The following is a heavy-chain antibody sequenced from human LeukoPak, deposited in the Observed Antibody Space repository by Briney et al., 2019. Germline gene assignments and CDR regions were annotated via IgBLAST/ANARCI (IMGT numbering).Heavy chain of an antibody. Sequence: SETLSLTCTVSGGSISSASYYWGWIRQPPGKGLDWIGSIYYSGSTYYSPSLKSRVTISVDTSKNQFSLKLSSVTAADTSVYYGARYSSGWPSFDFWGQGILVTVSS. J-gene: IGHJ4*02. CDR3: ARYSSGWPSFDF. CDR2: IYYSGST. V-gene: IGHV4-39*01. D-gene: IGHD6-19*01. CDR1: GGSISSASYY.